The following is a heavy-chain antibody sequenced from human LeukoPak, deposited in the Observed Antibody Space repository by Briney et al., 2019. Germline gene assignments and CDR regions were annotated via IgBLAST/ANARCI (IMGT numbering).Heavy chain of an antibody. CDR3: ARQDFWSGYGYYMDV. D-gene: IGHD3-3*01. CDR2: IYDRGST. CDR1: GGSISSYY. J-gene: IGHJ6*03. Sequence: SSETLSLTCSVSGGSISSYYWNWIRQPPGKGLEWIWYIYDRGSTNYNPSLKSRVTISVDTSKNQFSLKLSSVTAADTAVYYCARQDFWSGYGYYMDVWGKGTTVTVSS. V-gene: IGHV4-59*01.